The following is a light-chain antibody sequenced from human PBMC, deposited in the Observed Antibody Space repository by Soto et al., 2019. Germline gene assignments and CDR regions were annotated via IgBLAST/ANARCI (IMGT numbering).Light chain of an antibody. J-gene: IGKJ1*01. V-gene: IGKV3-20*01. CDR2: GAS. CDR3: QHYGASRWT. CDR1: QTVSNKY. Sequence: EVVLTQSPDTLSLSPGERATLSCRTSQTVSNKYLTWYQQKPGQPPRLLTYGASSRATGVPDRFSGSGSGTDFTLTISGLEPEDFGMYYCQHYGASRWTFGQGTKVEIK.